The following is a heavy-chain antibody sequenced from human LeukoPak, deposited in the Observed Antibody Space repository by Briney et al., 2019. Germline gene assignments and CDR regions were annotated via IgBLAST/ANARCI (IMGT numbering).Heavy chain of an antibody. D-gene: IGHD2-15*01. Sequence: PGGSLRLSCTVPGFTVSSNSWSWVRQAPGKGLEWVPFIYSGGNTHYSDSVTGRFTISRDNSKNTLYLQMNSLRAEDTAIYYCARRAGEYSHPYDYWGQGTLVTVSS. CDR2: IYSGGNT. J-gene: IGHJ4*02. CDR3: ARRAGEYSHPYDY. CDR1: GFTVSSNS. V-gene: IGHV3-53*01.